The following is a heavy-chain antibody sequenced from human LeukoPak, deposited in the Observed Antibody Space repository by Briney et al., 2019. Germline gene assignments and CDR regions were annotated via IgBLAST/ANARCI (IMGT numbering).Heavy chain of an antibody. CDR3: AKEDYFDTSGYYHVDGFDV. CDR1: GFTFSSYA. D-gene: IGHD3-22*01. V-gene: IGHV3-30*18. J-gene: IGHJ3*01. CDR2: TSYDGSEN. Sequence: GGSLRLSCAASGFTFSSYAMSWVRQAPGKGLEWVAVTSYDGSENHYTDSVKGRFTISRDNSKNTLYLQMNSLRAEDTAVYYCAKEDYFDTSGYYHVDGFDVWGQGTMVTVSS.